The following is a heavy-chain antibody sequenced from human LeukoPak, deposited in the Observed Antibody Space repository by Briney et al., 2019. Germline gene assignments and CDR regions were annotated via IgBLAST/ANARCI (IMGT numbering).Heavy chain of an antibody. V-gene: IGHV3-30*02. CDR3: AKSRAGGYSYAYFDY. D-gene: IGHD5-18*01. CDR1: GFIFSSYG. J-gene: IGHJ4*02. CDR2: IRNDGSNK. Sequence: GGSLRLSCAASGFIFSSYGMHWVRQAPGKGLEWVAFIRNDGSNKYYADSVKGRFTISRDNSKNTLYLQRDSLRAEDTAVYYCAKSRAGGYSYAYFDYWGQGTLVTVSS.